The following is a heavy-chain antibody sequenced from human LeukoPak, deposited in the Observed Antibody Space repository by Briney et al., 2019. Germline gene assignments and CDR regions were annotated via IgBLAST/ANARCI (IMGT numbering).Heavy chain of an antibody. CDR3: ARDYADSSGWDFDY. J-gene: IGHJ4*02. D-gene: IGHD6-19*01. CDR2: INPNSGGT. V-gene: IGHV1-2*02. Sequence: GASVKVSCKASGYTFTGYYMHWVRQAPGQGLEWMGWINPNSGGTNYAQKLQGRVTMTRDTSISTAYMELSRLRSDDTAVYYCARDYADSSGWDFDYWGQGTLVTVSS. CDR1: GYTFTGYY.